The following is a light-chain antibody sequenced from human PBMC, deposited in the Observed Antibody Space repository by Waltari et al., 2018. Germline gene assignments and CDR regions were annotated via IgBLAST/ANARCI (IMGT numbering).Light chain of an antibody. Sequence: QSVLTQPPSTSGTPGQRVTISCSGSTSNIGTNTVTWYQLLPGTAPKTVIFANYNRPSGVPDRFSASKSGTSASLVISGLQSEDEADYFCATWDDSLSGRVFGGGTKVTVL. CDR3: ATWDDSLSGRV. CDR2: ANY. CDR1: TSNIGTNT. V-gene: IGLV1-44*01. J-gene: IGLJ3*02.